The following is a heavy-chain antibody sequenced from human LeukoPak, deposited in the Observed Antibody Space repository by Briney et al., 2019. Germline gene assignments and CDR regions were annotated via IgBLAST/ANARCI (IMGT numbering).Heavy chain of an antibody. V-gene: IGHV3-11*06. CDR3: VRHTRTAAF. Sequence: GGSLRLSCAASGFTFSDDYMTWIRQVPGKGLESIAYIGGSGSDTNYADSLRGRFTISRDNARSSLFLQMNSLTAEDSAVYFCVRHTRTAAFWGQGALVTVSS. CDR2: IGGSGSDT. D-gene: IGHD2-15*01. J-gene: IGHJ4*02. CDR1: GFTFSDDY.